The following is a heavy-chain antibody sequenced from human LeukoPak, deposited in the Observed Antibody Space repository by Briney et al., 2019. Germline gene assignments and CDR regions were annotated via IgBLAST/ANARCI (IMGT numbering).Heavy chain of an antibody. CDR2: IISNGGST. J-gene: IGHJ3*02. CDR3: ARETRRGDAFDI. Sequence: PGGSLRLSCAAAGFTFSNYAMHWVRQAPEKRLEYVSAIISNGGSTYYANSVKGRFTISRDKSKNTVYLKMGSLRAEDMAVYYCARETRRGDAFDIWGQGTMVTVSS. V-gene: IGHV3-64*01. CDR1: GFTFSNYA. D-gene: IGHD3-16*01.